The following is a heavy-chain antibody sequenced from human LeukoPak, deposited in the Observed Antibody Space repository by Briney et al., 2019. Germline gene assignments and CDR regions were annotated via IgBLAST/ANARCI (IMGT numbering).Heavy chain of an antibody. CDR2: INHSGST. Sequence: PSETLSLTCAVYGGSFSGYYWSWIRHPPGKGLEWIGEINHSGSTNYNPSLKSRVTISVDTSKNQFSLKLSSVTAADTAVYYCAGQYCSSTSCYVDYWGQGTLVTVSS. CDR3: AGQYCSSTSCYVDY. V-gene: IGHV4-34*01. D-gene: IGHD2-2*01. CDR1: GGSFSGYY. J-gene: IGHJ4*02.